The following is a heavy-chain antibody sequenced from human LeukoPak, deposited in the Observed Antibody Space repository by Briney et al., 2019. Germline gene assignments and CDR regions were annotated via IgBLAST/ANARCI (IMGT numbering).Heavy chain of an antibody. V-gene: IGHV4-34*01. CDR3: ARGIVVVPAAIGPRYMDV. D-gene: IGHD2-2*01. CDR2: IKHSAST. J-gene: IGHJ6*03. Sequence: PSETLSLTCAVYGGSFSGSYGSWIRQPPGKGLEWIGEIKHSASTNYNPSLKSRVTISVDTSKNQFSLKLSSVTAADTAVYYCARGIVVVPAAIGPRYMDVWGKGTTVTVSS. CDR1: GGSFSGSY.